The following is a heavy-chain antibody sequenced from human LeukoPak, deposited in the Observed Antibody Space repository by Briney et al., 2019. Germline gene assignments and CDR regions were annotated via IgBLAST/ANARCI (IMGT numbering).Heavy chain of an antibody. J-gene: IGHJ3*02. CDR2: IYTSGST. Sequence: SETLSLTCTVSGGSISTGSYYWSWIRQPAGKGLEWIGRIYTSGSTNYNPSLKSRVTISVDTSKNQFSLKLSSVTAADTAVYYCARAPRYYDFWSGSEAFDIWGQGTMVTVSS. CDR3: ARAPRYYDFWSGSEAFDI. D-gene: IGHD3-3*01. V-gene: IGHV4-61*02. CDR1: GGSISTGSYY.